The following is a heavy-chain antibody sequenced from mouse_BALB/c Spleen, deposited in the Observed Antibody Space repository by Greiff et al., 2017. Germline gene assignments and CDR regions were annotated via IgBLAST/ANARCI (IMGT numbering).Heavy chain of an antibody. CDR2: ISSGGST. V-gene: IGHV5-6-5*01. CDR1: GFTFSSYA. Sequence: EVMLVESGGGLVKPGGSLKLSCAASGFTFSSYAMSWVRQTPEKGLEWVASISSGGSTYYPDSVKGRFTISRDNARNILYLQMSSLRSEDTAMYYCARVYGSSYGYFDVWGAGTTVTVSS. J-gene: IGHJ1*01. D-gene: IGHD1-1*01. CDR3: ARVYGSSYGYFDV.